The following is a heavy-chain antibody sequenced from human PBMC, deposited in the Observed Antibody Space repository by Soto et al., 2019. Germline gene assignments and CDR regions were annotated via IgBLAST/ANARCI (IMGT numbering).Heavy chain of an antibody. V-gene: IGHV1-46*01. CDR2: INPSGGST. J-gene: IGHJ6*02. CDR3: ARVGVGRYDFWRGYYPVNYYYYAKDV. CDR1: GYTFTSYY. Sequence: ASVKVSCKASGYTFTSYYMHWVRQAPGQGLEWMGIINPSGGSTSYAQKFQGRVTMTRDTSTSTVYMELSSLRSEDTAVYYCARVGVGRYDFWRGYYPVNYYYYAKDVWGQGTTVTVSS. D-gene: IGHD3-3*01.